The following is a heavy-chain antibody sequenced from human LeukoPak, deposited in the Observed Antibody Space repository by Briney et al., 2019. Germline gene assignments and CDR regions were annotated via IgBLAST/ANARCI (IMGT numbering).Heavy chain of an antibody. Sequence: NASETLSLTCTVSGGSISSSSYYWGWIRQPPGKGLEWIGNIYYSGYIYYNPSLKNRVTISVDTSKNQSSLRLSSVTAADTAVYYCASVGLNTYESSDYWGQGTLVTVSS. CDR3: ASVGLNTYESSDY. D-gene: IGHD3-3*01. CDR2: IYYSGYI. J-gene: IGHJ4*02. CDR1: GGSISSSSYY. V-gene: IGHV4-39*07.